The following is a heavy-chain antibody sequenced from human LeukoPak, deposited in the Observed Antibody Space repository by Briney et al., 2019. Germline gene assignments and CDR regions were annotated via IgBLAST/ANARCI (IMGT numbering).Heavy chain of an antibody. V-gene: IGHV1-18*01. Sequence: ASVKVSCKASGYXFTNFGMSWVRQAPGQGLEWMGWISAYKGDTNYAQILQGRVTMTTDTSTSTAYMELRSLRSDDTAVYYCARAGGWARGDYKADAFDIWGQGTMVTVSS. CDR1: GYXFTNFG. CDR3: ARAGGWARGDYKADAFDI. J-gene: IGHJ3*02. CDR2: ISAYKGDT. D-gene: IGHD6-19*01.